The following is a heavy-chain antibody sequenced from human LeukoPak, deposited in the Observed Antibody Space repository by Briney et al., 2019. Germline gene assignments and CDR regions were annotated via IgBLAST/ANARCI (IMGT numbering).Heavy chain of an antibody. CDR2: ISGGGDTT. V-gene: IGHV3-23*01. CDR3: AGISYSGTWPVGY. D-gene: IGHD6-25*01. CDR1: GFTFSSYA. J-gene: IGHJ4*02. Sequence: GGSLRLSCAASGFTFSSYAMSWVRQXPGKGLEWVSGISGGGDTTYTADPVKGRFTISRDNSKNTLDLQMNSLRAEDTAVYYCAGISYSGTWPVGYWGQGTLVTVTA.